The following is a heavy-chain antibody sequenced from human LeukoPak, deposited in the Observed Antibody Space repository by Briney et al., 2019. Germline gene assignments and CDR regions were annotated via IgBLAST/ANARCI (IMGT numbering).Heavy chain of an antibody. Sequence: PSETLSLTCAVYGGSLSGYYWSWIRQPPGKGLEWIGEINHSGSTNYNPSLKSRVTISVDTSKNQFSLKLSSVTAADTAVYYCARARLQLKKFDYWGQGTLVTVSS. J-gene: IGHJ4*02. V-gene: IGHV4-34*01. CDR3: ARARLQLKKFDY. CDR1: GGSLSGYY. D-gene: IGHD5-24*01. CDR2: INHSGST.